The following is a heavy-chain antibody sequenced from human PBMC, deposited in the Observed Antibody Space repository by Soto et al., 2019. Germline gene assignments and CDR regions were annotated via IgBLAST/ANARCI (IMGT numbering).Heavy chain of an antibody. Sequence: ASVKVSCKASGGTFSSYAISWVRQAPGQGLEWMGGIIPIFGTANYAQKFQGRVTITADESTSTAYMELSSLRSEDTAVYYCARHDCIRTSCYYYYYYRMDGWGQGTTVTVAS. CDR3: ARHDCIRTSCYYYYYYRMDG. V-gene: IGHV1-69*13. CDR1: GGTFSSYA. J-gene: IGHJ6*02. CDR2: IIPIFGTA. D-gene: IGHD2-2*01.